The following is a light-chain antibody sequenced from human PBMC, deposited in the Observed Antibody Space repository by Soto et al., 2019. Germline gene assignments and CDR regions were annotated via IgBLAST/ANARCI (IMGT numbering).Light chain of an antibody. CDR1: LSIATY. CDR3: QQSYSTPWT. Sequence: DTQMTQSPSSLSAFVGDRVTIACRASLSIATYLNWYQQKPGKAPKLLIYAASTLQSGVPSRFSGSGSVTEFTLTISSLQPDDFATYFCQQSYSTPWTFGQGTKVEIK. V-gene: IGKV1-39*01. J-gene: IGKJ1*01. CDR2: AAS.